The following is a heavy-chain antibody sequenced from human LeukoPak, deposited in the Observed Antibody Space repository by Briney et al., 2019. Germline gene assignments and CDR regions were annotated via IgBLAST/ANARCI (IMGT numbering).Heavy chain of an antibody. J-gene: IGHJ3*02. Sequence: PVKVSCKASGGTFSSYAISWVRQAPGQGLEWMGGIIPIFGTANYAQKFQGRVTITADKSTSTAYMELSSLRSEDTAVYYCASCIVVVPAAIGSCAFDIWGQGTMVTASS. D-gene: IGHD2-2*01. V-gene: IGHV1-69*06. CDR1: GGTFSSYA. CDR2: IIPIFGTA. CDR3: ASCIVVVPAAIGSCAFDI.